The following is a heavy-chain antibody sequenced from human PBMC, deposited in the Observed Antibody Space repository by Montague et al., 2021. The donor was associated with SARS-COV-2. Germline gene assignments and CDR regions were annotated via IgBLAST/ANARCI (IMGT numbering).Heavy chain of an antibody. V-gene: IGHV4-39*01. CDR1: GGSISSSSYY. CDR3: ARHGSSGYFDWLGD. D-gene: IGHD3-9*01. CDR2: IYYSGCT. J-gene: IGHJ4*02. Sequence: SETLSLTCTVSGGSISSSSYYWGWIRQPPGKGLEWIGSIYYSGCTYYNPSLKSRVTISVDTSKNQFSLKLSSVTAADTAVYYCARHGSSGYFDWLGDWGQGTLVTVSS.